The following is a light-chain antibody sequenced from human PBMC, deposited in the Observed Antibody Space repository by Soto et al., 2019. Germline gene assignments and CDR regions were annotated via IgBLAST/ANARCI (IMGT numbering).Light chain of an antibody. J-gene: IGKJ5*01. Sequence: EIVLTQSPTTLSLSPGERAILSCRASQSVSTFLAWFQQKPRQPPRLLLYNAYNRTTGIPARFRGSGSGTAFTLTISSLEPEDFAVYYCQQRGDWPPITXGQGTRLDIK. CDR2: NAY. CDR1: QSVSTF. CDR3: QQRGDWPPIT. V-gene: IGKV3-11*01.